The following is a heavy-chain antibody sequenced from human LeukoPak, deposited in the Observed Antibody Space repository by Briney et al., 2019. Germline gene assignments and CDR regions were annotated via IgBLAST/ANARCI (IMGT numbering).Heavy chain of an antibody. CDR1: GFTFSSYG. D-gene: IGHD6-19*01. V-gene: IGHV3-33*01. CDR3: ARVVEGVAGRGYFDY. CDR2: IWYDGSNK. J-gene: IGHJ4*02. Sequence: GGSLRLSCAASGFTFSSYGMHWVRQAPGKGLEWVAVIWYDGSNKYYADSVKGRFTISRDNSKNTLYLQMNSLRAEDTAVYYSARVVEGVAGRGYFDYWGQGTLVTVSS.